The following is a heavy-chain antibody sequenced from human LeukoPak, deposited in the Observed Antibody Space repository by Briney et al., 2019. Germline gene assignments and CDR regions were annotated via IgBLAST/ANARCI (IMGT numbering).Heavy chain of an antibody. CDR1: GFTFSNYW. CDR2: INSDARST. V-gene: IGHV3-74*01. Sequence: GGSLRLSCAASGFTFSNYWMHWVRQAPGKGLVWVSRINSDARSTSYADSVKGRFTISRDNAKNSLYLQMNSLRVEDTAVYYCAKLAKYFYGSETYYFFEHWGQGTPVTASS. J-gene: IGHJ4*02. CDR3: AKLAKYFYGSETYYFFEH. D-gene: IGHD3-10*01.